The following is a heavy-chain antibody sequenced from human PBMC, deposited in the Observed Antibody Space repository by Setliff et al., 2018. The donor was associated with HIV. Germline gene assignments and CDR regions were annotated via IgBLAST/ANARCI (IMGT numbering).Heavy chain of an antibody. CDR1: GGSLSSSY. V-gene: IGHV4-59*01. Sequence: SETLSLTCSVSGGSLSSSYWSWIRQPPGKGLEWIGYIYYSGSTNYNPSLKSRVTISLDTSKSQVSLKLNAVTAADTAVYYCARMSAGYDSGSKFHYYMDVWGKGTSVTVSS. D-gene: IGHD5-12*01. J-gene: IGHJ6*03. CDR3: ARMSAGYDSGSKFHYYMDV. CDR2: IYYSGST.